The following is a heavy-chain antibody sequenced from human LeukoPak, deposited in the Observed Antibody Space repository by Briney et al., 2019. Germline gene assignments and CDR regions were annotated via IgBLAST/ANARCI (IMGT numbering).Heavy chain of an antibody. D-gene: IGHD5-12*01. Sequence: GGSLRLSCAASGFTFSSYGMHWVRQAPGKGLEWVAVIWYDGSNKYYADSVKGRFTISRDNSKNTLYLQMNSLRAEDTAVYYCAKGTSGYGLYYFDYWGQGILVTVSS. CDR1: GFTFSSYG. CDR3: AKGTSGYGLYYFDY. CDR2: IWYDGSNK. J-gene: IGHJ4*02. V-gene: IGHV3-33*06.